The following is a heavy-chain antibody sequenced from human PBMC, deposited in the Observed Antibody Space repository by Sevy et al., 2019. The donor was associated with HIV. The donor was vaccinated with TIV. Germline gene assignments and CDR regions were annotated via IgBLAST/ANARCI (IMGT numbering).Heavy chain of an antibody. V-gene: IGHV3-49*03. J-gene: IGHJ4*02. Sequence: GGSLRLSCTGSGFTFGDYAMSWFRQAPGMGLEWVVFIRSKDYGGATEYAASVKGRFTISRDDSKSIADLQMNSLKTEDTAVYYCTRGYYYDSSGYSDYWGQGTLVTVSS. D-gene: IGHD3-22*01. CDR2: IRSKDYGGAT. CDR3: TRGYYYDSSGYSDY. CDR1: GFTFGDYA.